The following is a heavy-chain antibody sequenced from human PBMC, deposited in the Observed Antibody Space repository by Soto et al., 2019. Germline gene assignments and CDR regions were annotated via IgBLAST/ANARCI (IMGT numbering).Heavy chain of an antibody. D-gene: IGHD6-19*01. Sequence: NPSETLSLTCTVSGGSISTRSYYWGWIRQPPGKGLEWIGSIYYSGTTYYNPSLKSRVTISVDTSKNQFSLKLSSVTAADTAVYYCARQAVSGSGWHFDYWGQGTLVTVSS. CDR2: IYYSGTT. CDR1: GGSISTRSYY. CDR3: ARQAVSGSGWHFDY. J-gene: IGHJ4*02. V-gene: IGHV4-39*01.